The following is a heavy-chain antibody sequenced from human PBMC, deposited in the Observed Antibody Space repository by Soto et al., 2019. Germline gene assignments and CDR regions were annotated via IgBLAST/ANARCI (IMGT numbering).Heavy chain of an antibody. V-gene: IGHV3-15*01. CDR2: IKSKTDGGTT. CDR3: TTEKAYDYVWGSYRYRYYFDY. Sequence: GSLRLSCAASGFTFSNAWMSWVRQAPGKGLEWVGRIKSKTDGGTTDYAAPVKGRFTISRDDSKNTLYLQMNSLKTEDTAVYYCTTEKAYDYVWGSYRYRYYFDYWGQGTLVTVSS. CDR1: GFTFSNAW. J-gene: IGHJ4*02. D-gene: IGHD3-16*02.